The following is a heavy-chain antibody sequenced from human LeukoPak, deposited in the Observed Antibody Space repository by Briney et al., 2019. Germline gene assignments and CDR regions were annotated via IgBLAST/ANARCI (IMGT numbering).Heavy chain of an antibody. D-gene: IGHD2-15*01. CDR2: ISGSGGST. CDR3: AKGPNSAATGYLNWFDP. V-gene: IGHV3-23*01. J-gene: IGHJ5*02. Sequence: GGSLRLSCAASGFTFSSYSMNWVRQAPGKGLEWVSGISGSGGSTYYADSVRGRFTISRDNSKNTLFLQMNSLRADDTAVYYCAKGPNSAATGYLNWFDPWGQGTLVTVSS. CDR1: GFTFSSYS.